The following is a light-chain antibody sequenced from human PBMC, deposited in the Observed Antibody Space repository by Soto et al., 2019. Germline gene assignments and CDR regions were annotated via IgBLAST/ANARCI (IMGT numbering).Light chain of an antibody. CDR1: QSVSIY. V-gene: IGKV3-11*01. CDR2: DAS. Sequence: EIVLTQSPATLSLSPGERATLPCRSSQSVSIYLAWYQQKPGQAPRLLIYDASTRATGIPARFSGSGSGTDFTLTISSLEPEDFAVYYCQQRSNWPPKITFGQGTRLEIK. J-gene: IGKJ5*01. CDR3: QQRSNWPPKIT.